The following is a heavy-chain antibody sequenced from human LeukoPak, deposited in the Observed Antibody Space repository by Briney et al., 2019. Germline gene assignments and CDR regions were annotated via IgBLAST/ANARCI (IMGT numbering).Heavy chain of an antibody. D-gene: IGHD3-16*01. V-gene: IGHV3-23*01. CDR2: ISGSGGST. CDR1: GFTFSSYA. Sequence: PGGSLRLSCAASGFTFSSYAMSWVRQAPGKGLEWVSAISGSGGSTYYADSVKGRFTISRDNSKNTLYLQMNSLRAEDTAVYYCAKGNAYYDYVWGSPPYYYYGMDVWGQGTTVTVSS. J-gene: IGHJ6*02. CDR3: AKGNAYYDYVWGSPPYYYYGMDV.